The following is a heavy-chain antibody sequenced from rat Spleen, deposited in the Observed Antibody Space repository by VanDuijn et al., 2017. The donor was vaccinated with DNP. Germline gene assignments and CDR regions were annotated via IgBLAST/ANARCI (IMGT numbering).Heavy chain of an antibody. CDR2: MQSGGGT. CDR3: ARDYYSSSFVY. J-gene: IGHJ3*01. CDR1: GFSLTDYH. D-gene: IGHD1-2*01. Sequence: QVQLKESGPGLVQPSQTLSLTCTVSGFSLTDYHVHWVRQPPGKGLEWMGRMQSGGGTAYNSVLKVRLSISRDTSKNQVFLKMNSLQTEDTAIYFCARDYYSSSFVYWGQGTLVTVSS. V-gene: IGHV2-19*01.